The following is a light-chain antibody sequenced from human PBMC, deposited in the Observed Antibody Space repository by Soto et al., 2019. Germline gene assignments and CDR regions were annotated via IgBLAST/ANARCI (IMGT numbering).Light chain of an antibody. V-gene: IGKV3-15*01. Sequence: EIVMTQSPGTLSVSPGERATLSCRASQNIISNLAWYQQKPGQAPWLLIFFASTRVTGIPARFSGSGSGTEFTLTISSLQSEDFGVYYCQQYYSWPRGTFGQGTKVEVK. CDR1: QNIISN. J-gene: IGKJ1*01. CDR3: QQYYSWPRGT. CDR2: FAS.